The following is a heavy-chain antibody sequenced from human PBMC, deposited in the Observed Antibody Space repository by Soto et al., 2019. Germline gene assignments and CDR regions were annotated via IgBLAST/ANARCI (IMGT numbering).Heavy chain of an antibody. J-gene: IGHJ5*02. CDR3: ARWNYYDSSGANWFDP. V-gene: IGHV4-31*03. CDR1: GGSISSGAYY. CDR2: IFHSGNT. Sequence: SETLSLTCTVSGGSISSGAYYWSWIRQHPGKGLEWIGYIFHSGNTYYSPSLKSRLTISVDTSKNQFFLKVSSVTAADTAVYYCARWNYYDSSGANWFDPWGQGTLVT. D-gene: IGHD3-22*01.